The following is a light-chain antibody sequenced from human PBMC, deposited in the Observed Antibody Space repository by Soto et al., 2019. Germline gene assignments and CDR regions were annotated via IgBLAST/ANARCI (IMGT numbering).Light chain of an antibody. J-gene: IGKJ3*01. CDR1: QSVSSN. CDR3: QQYGSSLT. V-gene: IGKV3-15*01. Sequence: EIVMTQSPATLSASPGERATLSCTASQSVSSNLAWYQQKPGQAPRLLIYGASTRATGIPARFSGSGSGTEFTLTISSLQSEDFAVYYCQQYGSSLTFGPGTKVDIK. CDR2: GAS.